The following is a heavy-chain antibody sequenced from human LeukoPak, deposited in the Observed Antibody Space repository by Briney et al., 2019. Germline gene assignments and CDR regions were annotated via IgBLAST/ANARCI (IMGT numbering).Heavy chain of an antibody. CDR1: GYIFTSYW. D-gene: IGHD2-2*02. J-gene: IGHJ4*02. Sequence: PGASLQISCKGSGYIFTSYWIAWVRTLPGKGLEWMGIIYPGDSDTRYSPSFQGQVTISADKSIITAYLQWSSLKASDSAVYYCARRDGCSSTSCYRGFDSWGQGTLVTVSS. CDR3: ARRDGCSSTSCYRGFDS. V-gene: IGHV5-51*01. CDR2: IYPGDSDT.